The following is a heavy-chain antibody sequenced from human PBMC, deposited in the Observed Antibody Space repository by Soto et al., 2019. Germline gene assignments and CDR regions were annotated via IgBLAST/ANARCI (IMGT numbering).Heavy chain of an antibody. Sequence: QVQLEESGPGLVKPSETLSLTCGVSGGSISSTYWWTWVRQPPVKGLEWIGEIYHSGGTNYNPSPDSRVTISVDKSKNQFSLTVTSVTAADTAVYYCAIEQGLPYYDYELDVWGQGTTVIVSS. CDR1: GGSISSTYW. V-gene: IGHV4-4*02. J-gene: IGHJ6*02. CDR3: AIEQGLPYYDYELDV. CDR2: IYHSGGT.